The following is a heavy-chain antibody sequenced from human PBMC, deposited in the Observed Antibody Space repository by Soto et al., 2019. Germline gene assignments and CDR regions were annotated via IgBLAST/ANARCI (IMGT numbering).Heavy chain of an antibody. CDR1: GYSFSSDW. Sequence: GESLKISCKCSGYSFSSDWIAWVRLMPGRGLEWMGSIYPDDSDTKYSPSFQGQVTISADKSISAAYLQWSSLKAADTAIYYCARNSLTGYYNYYYSMDVWGQGTTVTVSS. CDR2: IYPDDSDT. CDR3: ARNSLTGYYNYYYSMDV. J-gene: IGHJ6*02. V-gene: IGHV5-51*01. D-gene: IGHD3-9*01.